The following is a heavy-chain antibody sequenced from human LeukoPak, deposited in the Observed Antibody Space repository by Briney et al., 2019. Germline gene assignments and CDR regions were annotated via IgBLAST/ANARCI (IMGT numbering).Heavy chain of an antibody. CDR3: ARSDPQYYYDSSGYSYPLEFFQH. CDR2: ISSSSSYI. D-gene: IGHD3-22*01. J-gene: IGHJ1*01. CDR1: GFTFSSYS. V-gene: IGHV3-21*01. Sequence: PGGSLRLSCAASGFTFSSYSMNRVRQAPGKGLEWVSSISSSSSYIYYADSVKGRFTISRDNAKNSLYLQMNSLRGEDTAVYYCARSDPQYYYDSSGYSYPLEFFQHWGQGTLVTVSS.